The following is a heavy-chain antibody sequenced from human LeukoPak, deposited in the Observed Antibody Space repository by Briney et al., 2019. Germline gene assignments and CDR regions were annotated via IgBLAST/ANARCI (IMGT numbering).Heavy chain of an antibody. D-gene: IGHD3-10*01. V-gene: IGHV4-39*01. Sequence: SETLSLTCTVSGGSISSSSYYWGWIRQPPGKGLEWLGSIYYSGSTYYNPSLKRRVTISVDTSKNQFSLELSSVTAADTAVYYCARQDYYGIGAFDLWARGTVVTVSS. J-gene: IGHJ3*01. CDR2: IYYSGST. CDR1: GGSISSSSYY. CDR3: ARQDYYGIGAFDL.